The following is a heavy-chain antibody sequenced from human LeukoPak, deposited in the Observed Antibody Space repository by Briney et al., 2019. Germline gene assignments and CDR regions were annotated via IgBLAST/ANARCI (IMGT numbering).Heavy chain of an antibody. Sequence: GGSLRLSCAASGFTVSSYYMSWVRQAPGKGLEWVSVIYSGGKIYYADSVKGRFTISRDNSKNTLYLQMNSLRAEDTAVYYCARAIRVGATNWGQGTLVTVSS. CDR1: GFTVSSYY. CDR3: ARAIRVGATN. J-gene: IGHJ4*02. V-gene: IGHV3-66*02. D-gene: IGHD1-26*01. CDR2: IYSGGKI.